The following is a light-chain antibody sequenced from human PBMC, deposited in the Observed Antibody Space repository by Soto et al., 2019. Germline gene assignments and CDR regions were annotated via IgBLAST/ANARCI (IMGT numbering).Light chain of an antibody. J-gene: IGKJ1*01. Sequence: ELVLTQSPGTLSLSPGQRATLSCRASQSIANNYLAWYQQKPGQAPRLLIYAASSRATGIPDRFSGGGSGTDFTLTISGLEPEDFAGYYCQQYDNSATFGQGTKVEVK. CDR2: AAS. CDR3: QQYDNSAT. V-gene: IGKV3-20*01. CDR1: QSIANNY.